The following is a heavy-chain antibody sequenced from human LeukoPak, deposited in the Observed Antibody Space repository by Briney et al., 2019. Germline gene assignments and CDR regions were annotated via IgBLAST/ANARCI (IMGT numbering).Heavy chain of an antibody. CDR2: INPNSGGT. V-gene: IGHV1-2*02. J-gene: IGHJ6*03. Sequence: ASVKVSCKASGYTFTGYYMHWVRQAPGQGLEWMGWINPNSGGTNYAQKFQGRVTMTRDTSSRTAYMELSRLRSDDTAVYYCARGSWGIAARGVMDVWGKGTTVTVSS. CDR1: GYTFTGYY. CDR3: ARGSWGIAARGVMDV. D-gene: IGHD6-6*01.